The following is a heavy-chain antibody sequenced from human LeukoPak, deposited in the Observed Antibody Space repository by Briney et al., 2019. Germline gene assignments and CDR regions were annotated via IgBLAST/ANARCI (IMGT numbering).Heavy chain of an antibody. J-gene: IGHJ3*01. D-gene: IGHD3-22*01. CDR1: GFSVRTYY. V-gene: IGHV3-53*01. CDR2: IDSGGII. Sequence: GGSLRLSCAASGFSVRTYYMSWVRQAPGKGLEWVAVIDSGGIIHYTDSVNGRFTISRDNSRDTLNLQVNSLKVAVTAVYYCVRAVHHLFYSDSSGYYGDAFDVWGQGTVVTVSS. CDR3: VRAVHHLFYSDSSGYYGDAFDV.